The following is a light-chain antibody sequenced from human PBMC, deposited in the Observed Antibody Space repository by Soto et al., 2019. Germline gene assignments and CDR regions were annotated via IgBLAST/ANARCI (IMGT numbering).Light chain of an antibody. Sequence: QSVLTQPASVSGSPGQSITISCTGTSSDVGSYNLVSWYQQHPGKAPKLMIYEVSKRPSGVSNRFSGSKSGNTASLTISGLQAEDEADYYCCTYAGRSTLYVFRTGTKVPVL. V-gene: IGLV2-23*02. CDR1: SSDVGSYNL. CDR2: EVS. CDR3: CTYAGRSTLYV. J-gene: IGLJ1*01.